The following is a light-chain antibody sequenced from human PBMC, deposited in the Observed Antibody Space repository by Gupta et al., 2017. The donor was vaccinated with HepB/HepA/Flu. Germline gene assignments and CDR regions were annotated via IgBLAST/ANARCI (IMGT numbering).Light chain of an antibody. V-gene: IGKV1-39*01. Sequence: DIQMTQSPSSLSASVGDRVTITCRTSQSMSGYLNWHQQKPGTAPKLLIYAASSLQSGVPSRFSDSGSGTDFTLTISRLQPEDFATYYCDRSYSFPFAFGQGTRLEIK. CDR2: AAS. CDR1: QSMSGY. CDR3: DRSYSFPFA. J-gene: IGKJ2*01.